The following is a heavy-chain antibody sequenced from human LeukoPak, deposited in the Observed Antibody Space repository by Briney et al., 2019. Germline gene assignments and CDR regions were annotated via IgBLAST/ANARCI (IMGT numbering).Heavy chain of an antibody. CDR1: GFTFSSYS. V-gene: IGHV3-48*01. Sequence: GGSLRLSCAASGFTFSSYSMNWVRQAPGKGLEWVSYISSSSSTIYYADSVKGRFTISRDNSKNTLYLQMNSLRAEDTAVYYCARGKDYDAFDIWGQGTMVTVSS. CDR2: ISSSSSTI. CDR3: ARGKDYDAFDI. J-gene: IGHJ3*02. D-gene: IGHD3/OR15-3a*01.